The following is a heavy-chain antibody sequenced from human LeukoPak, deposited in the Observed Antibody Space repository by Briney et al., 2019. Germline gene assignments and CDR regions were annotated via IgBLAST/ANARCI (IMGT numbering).Heavy chain of an antibody. J-gene: IGHJ6*03. CDR2: IYYSGST. D-gene: IGHD2-2*01. Sequence: SETLSLTCTVSGDSTSSYYWSWIRQPPGKGLEWIGYIYYSGSTNYNPSLKSRVTISVDTSKNQFSLKLNSVTAADTAVYYCARLEVIPAAFAFYYYYHMDVWGKGTTVTVSS. CDR1: GDSTSSYY. V-gene: IGHV4-59*01. CDR3: ARLEVIPAAFAFYYYYHMDV.